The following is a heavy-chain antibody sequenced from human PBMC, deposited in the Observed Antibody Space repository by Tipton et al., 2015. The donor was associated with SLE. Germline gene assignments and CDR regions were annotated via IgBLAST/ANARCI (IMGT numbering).Heavy chain of an antibody. V-gene: IGHV4-59*01. CDR3: ARYIVVVPAASYYYMDV. D-gene: IGHD2-2*01. Sequence: TLSLTCTVSGDSISGYYWGWIRQPPGKGLEWIGSVYYSGSTNYNPSLKSRVTISVYTSKNQFSLKLSSVTAADTAVYYCARYIVVVPAASYYYMDVWGKGTTVTVSS. J-gene: IGHJ6*03. CDR2: VYYSGST. CDR1: GDSISGYY.